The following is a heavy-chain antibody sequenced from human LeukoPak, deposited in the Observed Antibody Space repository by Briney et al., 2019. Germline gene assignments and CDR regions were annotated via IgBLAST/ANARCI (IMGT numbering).Heavy chain of an antibody. CDR1: GYTFTSYG. V-gene: IGHV1-18*01. Sequence: ASVEVSCKASGYTFTSYGISWVRQAPGQGLEWMGWISAYNGNTNYAQKLQGRVTMTTDTSTSTAYMELRSLRSDDTAVYYCASFGIYYDSSGPAYGFDPWGQGTLVTVSS. CDR3: ASFGIYYDSSGPAYGFDP. CDR2: ISAYNGNT. D-gene: IGHD3-22*01. J-gene: IGHJ5*02.